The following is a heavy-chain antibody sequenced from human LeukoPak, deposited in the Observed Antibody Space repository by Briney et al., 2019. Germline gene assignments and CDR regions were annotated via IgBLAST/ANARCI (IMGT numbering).Heavy chain of an antibody. CDR3: ARDQNLVSWGLDYFDY. J-gene: IGHJ4*02. Sequence: GGSLRLSCAASGFTFSSHWMSWVRQAPGKGLEWVANIWQEGSEKYYVDSVKGRFTISRDNAKNSLYPQMNSLSVDDTAVYYCARDQNLVSWGLDYFDYWGQGTLVTVSS. V-gene: IGHV3-7*01. CDR1: GFTFSSHW. CDR2: IWQEGSEK. D-gene: IGHD3-16*01.